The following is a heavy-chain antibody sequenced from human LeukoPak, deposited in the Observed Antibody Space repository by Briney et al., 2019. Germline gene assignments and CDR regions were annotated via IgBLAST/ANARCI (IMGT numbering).Heavy chain of an antibody. CDR2: IYSAGST. Sequence: TGGSLRLSCAASGFTVSSNYMSWVRQAPGKGLEWVSVIYSAGSTYYADSVKGRFTISRDNSKNTLYLQMNSLRAEDTAVYYCARGVTPYYFDYWGQGTLVTVSS. V-gene: IGHV3-66*02. J-gene: IGHJ4*02. D-gene: IGHD3-3*01. CDR3: ARGVTPYYFDY. CDR1: GFTVSSNY.